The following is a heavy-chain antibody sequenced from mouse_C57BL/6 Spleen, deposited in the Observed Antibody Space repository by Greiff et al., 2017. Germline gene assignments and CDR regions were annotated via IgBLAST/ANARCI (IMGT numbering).Heavy chain of an antibody. J-gene: IGHJ3*01. V-gene: IGHV14-2*01. D-gene: IGHD2-3*01. CDR2: IDPEDGET. Sequence: EVKLMESGAELVKPGASVKLSCTASGFNIKDYYMHWVKQRTEQGLEWIGRIDPEDGETKYAPKFQGKASITADTSSNTAYLQLSSLTSEDTAVYYCAFGIYDGYEGFAYWGQGTLVTVSA. CDR1: GFNIKDYY. CDR3: AFGIYDGYEGFAY.